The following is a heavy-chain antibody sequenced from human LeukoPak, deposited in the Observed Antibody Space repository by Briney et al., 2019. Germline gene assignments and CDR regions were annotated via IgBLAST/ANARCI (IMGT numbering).Heavy chain of an antibody. Sequence: ASVKVSCKASGYTFTGYYMHWVRQAPGQGLGWMGRINPNSGGTNYAQKFQGRVTMTRDTSISTAYMELSRLRSDDTAVYYCAHDYGGNSAICWGQGTLVTVSS. CDR2: INPNSGGT. CDR3: AHDYGGNSAIC. D-gene: IGHD4-23*01. J-gene: IGHJ4*02. CDR1: GYTFTGYY. V-gene: IGHV1-2*06.